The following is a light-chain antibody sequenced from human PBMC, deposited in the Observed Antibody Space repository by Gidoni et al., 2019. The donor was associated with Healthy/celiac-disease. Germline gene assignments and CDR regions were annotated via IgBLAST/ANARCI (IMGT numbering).Light chain of an antibody. CDR1: QSVSSSY. V-gene: IGKV3-20*01. Sequence: EIVLTQSPGTLSLSPGERATLSCRASQSVSSSYLAWYQQKPGHAPRLLIYGASSRATGIPDRFSGSGSGTDFTLTISRLEPEDFAVYYWQQYGSSPRTFGQGTKVEIK. CDR3: QQYGSSPRT. J-gene: IGKJ1*01. CDR2: GAS.